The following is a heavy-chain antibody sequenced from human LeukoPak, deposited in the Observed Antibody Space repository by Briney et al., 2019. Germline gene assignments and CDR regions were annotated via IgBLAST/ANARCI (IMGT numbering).Heavy chain of an antibody. D-gene: IGHD6-19*01. V-gene: IGHV3-30*02. Sequence: GGSLRLSCAASGFTFSSYGMHWVREAPGKGLEWVAFIRYDGSNKYYADSVKGRFTISRDNSKNTLYLQMNSLRAEDTAVYYCAKEAYSSGWYWLDYCGQGTLVTVSS. CDR3: AKEAYSSGWYWLDY. CDR2: IRYDGSNK. J-gene: IGHJ4*02. CDR1: GFTFSSYG.